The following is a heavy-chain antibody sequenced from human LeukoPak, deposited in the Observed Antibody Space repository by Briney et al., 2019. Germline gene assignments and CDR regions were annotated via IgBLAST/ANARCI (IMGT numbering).Heavy chain of an antibody. D-gene: IGHD6-19*01. CDR3: AKDRYSSGWSDSFAS. V-gene: IGHV3-23*01. J-gene: IGHJ4*02. CDR2: VSNGGGDT. Sequence: PGGSLRPSCAASGFIFSNYGMTWVRQAPGKGLEWIASVSNGGGDTYYADSVKGRFTISRVNSKNTLYLQINSLRAEDTAVYYCAKDRYSSGWSDSFASWGQGTQVSVSS. CDR1: GFIFSNYG.